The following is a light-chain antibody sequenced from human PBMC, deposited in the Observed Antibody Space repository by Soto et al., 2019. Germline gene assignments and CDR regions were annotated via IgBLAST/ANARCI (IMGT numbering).Light chain of an antibody. V-gene: IGKV1-39*01. CDR3: QQSYSTPRR. CDR1: QSISSY. J-gene: IGKJ1*01. Sequence: DMQGTQYPSYLSAPEGDRVTITCRASQSISSYLNWYQQKPGKAPKLLIYAASSLQSGVPSRFSGSGSGTDFTLTISSLQPEDFATYYCQQSYSTPRRFGQVTRV. CDR2: AAS.